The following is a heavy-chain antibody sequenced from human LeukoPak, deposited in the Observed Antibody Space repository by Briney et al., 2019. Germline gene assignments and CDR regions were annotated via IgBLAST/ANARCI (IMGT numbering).Heavy chain of an antibody. D-gene: IGHD3-22*01. J-gene: IGHJ4*02. CDR3: ARSGYYYDSSGYYY. CDR1: GYTLTELS. V-gene: IGHV1-24*01. Sequence: ASVKVSCKVSGYTLTELSMHWVRQTPGKGLEWMGGFDPEDGETIYAQKFQGRVTMTTDTSTSTAYMELRSLRSDDTAVYYCARSGYYYDSSGYYYWGQGTLVTVSS. CDR2: FDPEDGET.